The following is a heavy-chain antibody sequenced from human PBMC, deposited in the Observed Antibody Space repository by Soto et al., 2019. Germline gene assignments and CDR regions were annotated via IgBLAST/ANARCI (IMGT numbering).Heavy chain of an antibody. CDR3: ARGNSYGFVNWFDP. CDR2: IYYGGST. Sequence: SETLSLTCTVSGDSISSADHYWSWIRQHPGKGLEWIGYIYYGGSTYYNPSLKSRVFISVDTSKSQFSLHLTSVTATDTAVYYCARGNSYGFVNWFDPWGQGTLVTVSS. J-gene: IGHJ5*02. V-gene: IGHV4-31*03. D-gene: IGHD3-3*01. CDR1: GDSISSADHY.